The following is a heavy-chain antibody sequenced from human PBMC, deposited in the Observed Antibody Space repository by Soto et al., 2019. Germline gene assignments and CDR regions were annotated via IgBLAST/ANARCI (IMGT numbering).Heavy chain of an antibody. Sequence: VQLLESGGGLVQPGGSLRLSCAASGFTFSSYAMTWVRQAPGKGLEWVSVISGSGGSTYYADSVKGRFTMSRDNSKNTLDLQMNSQRAEDTALYYCAKTYSSGWYGGDAFDFWGQGTKVTVSS. J-gene: IGHJ3*01. CDR3: AKTYSSGWYGGDAFDF. CDR1: GFTFSSYA. D-gene: IGHD6-13*01. CDR2: ISGSGGST. V-gene: IGHV3-23*01.